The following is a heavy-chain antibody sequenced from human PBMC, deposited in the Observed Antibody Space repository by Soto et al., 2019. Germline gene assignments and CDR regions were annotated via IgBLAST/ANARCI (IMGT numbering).Heavy chain of an antibody. V-gene: IGHV3-21*02. CDR3: ARGKHCTDGICSFSEYSYYMDV. CDR1: GSSFSVSI. D-gene: IGHD2-8*01. CDR2: ISTSSHYI. J-gene: IGHJ6*03. Sequence: EVQLVESGGDLVKPGESLRLSCAASGSSFSVSIMNWVRQAPGKRLEWVSSISTSSHYIYYADSVKGRFAIFRDNAKNSLYLQMDNLRAEDTAVYYCARGKHCTDGICSFSEYSYYMDVWGKGTTVTVSS.